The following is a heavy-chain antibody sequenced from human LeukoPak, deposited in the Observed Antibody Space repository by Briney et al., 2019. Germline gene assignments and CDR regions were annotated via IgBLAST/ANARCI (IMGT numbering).Heavy chain of an antibody. CDR3: ARAAYYYDSSGIRSAFDI. D-gene: IGHD3-22*01. Sequence: GRSLRLSCAASGFTFSSYAMHWVRQAPGKGLEWVAVISYDGSNKYYADSVKGRFTISRDNSKNTLYLQMNSLRAEDTAVYYCARAAYYYDSSGIRSAFDIWGQGTMVTVSS. CDR1: GFTFSSYA. J-gene: IGHJ3*02. CDR2: ISYDGSNK. V-gene: IGHV3-30-3*01.